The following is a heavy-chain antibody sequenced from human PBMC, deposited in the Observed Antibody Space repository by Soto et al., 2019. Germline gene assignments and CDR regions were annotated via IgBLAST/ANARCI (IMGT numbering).Heavy chain of an antibody. CDR3: ARAGLVVRGADDAFDI. J-gene: IGHJ3*02. V-gene: IGHV1-69*02. Sequence: QVQLVQSGAEVKKPGSSVKVSCKASGGTFSSYTISWVRQAPGQGLEWMGRIIPILGIANYAQKFQGRVTITADKATSTAYMELSSLRSEVTAVYYCARAGLVVRGADDAFDIWGQGTMVTVSS. CDR2: IIPILGIA. CDR1: GGTFSSYT. D-gene: IGHD3-10*01.